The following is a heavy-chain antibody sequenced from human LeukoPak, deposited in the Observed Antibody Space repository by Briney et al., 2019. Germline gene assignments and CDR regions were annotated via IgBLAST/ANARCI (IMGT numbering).Heavy chain of an antibody. CDR3: ARLWFYPGYYYDSSGYFRQDAFDI. V-gene: IGHV4-39*01. J-gene: IGHJ3*02. D-gene: IGHD3-22*01. Sequence: LETLSLTCTVAGGSISSSSYYWGWIRQPPGKGLEWIGSIFYSRSTYYNPPLKSRVTLSVTTSKDQFSLKLSSVTAADTAVYYCARLWFYPGYYYDSSGYFRQDAFDIWGQGTTVTASS. CDR2: IFYSRST. CDR1: GGSISSSSYY.